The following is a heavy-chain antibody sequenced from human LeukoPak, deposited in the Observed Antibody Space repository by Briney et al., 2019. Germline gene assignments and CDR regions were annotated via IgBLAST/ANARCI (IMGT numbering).Heavy chain of an antibody. V-gene: IGHV4-34*01. CDR3: ARGRWHPSLRVDY. D-gene: IGHD6-13*01. CDR1: GGSFSGYY. J-gene: IGHJ4*02. Sequence: SETLSLTCAVYGGSFSGYYWSWIRQPPGKGLEWIGEINHSGSTNYNPSLKSRVTISVDTSKNQFSLKLNSVTAADTAVYYCARGRWHPSLRVDYWGQGTLVTVSS. CDR2: INHSGST.